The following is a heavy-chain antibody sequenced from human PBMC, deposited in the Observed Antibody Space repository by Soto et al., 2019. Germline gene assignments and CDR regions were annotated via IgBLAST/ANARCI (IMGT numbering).Heavy chain of an antibody. CDR1: GFTFSSYG. CDR2: ISYDGSNK. CDR3: AKDLLFANYYDSSGSHYYYYGMDV. D-gene: IGHD3-22*01. V-gene: IGHV3-30*03. J-gene: IGHJ6*02. Sequence: GGSLRLSCAASGFTFSSYGMHWVRQAPGKGLEWVAVISYDGSNKYYADSVKGRFTISRDNSKXXXXXXXXXXXXEXXAVYYCAKDLLFANYYDSSGSHYYYYGMDVWGQGTTVTVSS.